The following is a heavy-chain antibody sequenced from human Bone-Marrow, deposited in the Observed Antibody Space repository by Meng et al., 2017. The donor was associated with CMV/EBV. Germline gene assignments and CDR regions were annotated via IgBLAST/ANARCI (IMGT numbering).Heavy chain of an antibody. Sequence: GESLKISCVASGFTFSSYWMHWVRQAPGKGLVWVSRINSDGSSTSYADSVKGRFTISRDNAKNTLYLQMNSLRAEDTAVYYCARGRTSYYDFWSGYPTWWGQGTLVTVSS. V-gene: IGHV3-74*01. CDR3: ARGRTSYYDFWSGYPTW. D-gene: IGHD3-3*01. CDR1: GFTFSSYW. J-gene: IGHJ4*02. CDR2: INSDGSST.